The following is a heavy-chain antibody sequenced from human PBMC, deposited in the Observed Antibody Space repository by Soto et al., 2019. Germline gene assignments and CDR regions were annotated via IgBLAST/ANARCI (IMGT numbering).Heavy chain of an antibody. J-gene: IGHJ4*02. Sequence: GASVKVSCKASGYTFTGHYIHWVRQAPEQGPEWMGEIGPESGATRYAQRFQGRVTMTRDMSITTVYMELNNLSPDDTAVYYCGRGRSGQIVVFYWGQGTPVTVCS. CDR1: GYTFTGHY. CDR3: GRGRSGQIVVFY. CDR2: IGPESGAT. V-gene: IGHV1-2*02. D-gene: IGHD1-26*01.